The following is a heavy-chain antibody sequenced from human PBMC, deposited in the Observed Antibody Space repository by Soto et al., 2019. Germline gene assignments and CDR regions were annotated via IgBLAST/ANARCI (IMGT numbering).Heavy chain of an antibody. J-gene: IGHJ5*02. D-gene: IGHD3-22*01. Sequence: ASVKVSCKASGYTFTGYYMHWVRQAPGQGLEWMGWINPNSGGTNYAQKFQGRVTMTRDTSISTAYMELSRLRSDDTAVYYCARDSMIVVVIKGPRRFEPWGQGTLVTVSS. CDR3: ARDSMIVVVIKGPRRFEP. CDR2: INPNSGGT. V-gene: IGHV1-2*02. CDR1: GYTFTGYY.